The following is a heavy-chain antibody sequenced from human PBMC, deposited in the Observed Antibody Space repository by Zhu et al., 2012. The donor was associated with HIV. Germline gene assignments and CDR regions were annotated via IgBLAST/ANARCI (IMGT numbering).Heavy chain of an antibody. J-gene: IGHJ3*02. CDR1: GFTFTSYG. V-gene: IGHV3-23*01. Sequence: EVQLLESGGGLVQPGGSLRLSCAASGFTFTSYGMSWVRQAPGKGLEWVAGISESGSYTYHADSVKGRFTISRDKSKNTLYPQMSSLRAEDTAVYYCVKDRITISAFDNWAKGQWSPSLQ. CDR2: ISESGSYT. D-gene: IGHD3-10*01. CDR3: VKDRITISAFDN.